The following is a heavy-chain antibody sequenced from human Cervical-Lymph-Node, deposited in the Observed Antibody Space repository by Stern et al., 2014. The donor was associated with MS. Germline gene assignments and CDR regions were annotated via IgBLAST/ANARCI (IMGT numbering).Heavy chain of an antibody. V-gene: IGHV1-2*06. CDR1: GFTFTNYY. CDR3: ARDFRTGTLANWFDP. D-gene: IGHD1-7*01. CDR2: INPNSGGA. Sequence: QVQLVQSGAEVKEPGASVKVSCKASGFTFTNYYIQWVRQAPGQGLEWMGRINPNSGGANYAQKFQGRVTMTRDTSTNTAYMELSRLRSDDTAIYYCARDFRTGTLANWFDPWGQGTLVTVSS. J-gene: IGHJ5*02.